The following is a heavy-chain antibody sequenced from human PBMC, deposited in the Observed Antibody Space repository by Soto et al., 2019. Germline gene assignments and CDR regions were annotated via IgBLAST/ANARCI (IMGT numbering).Heavy chain of an antibody. Sequence: SETLSLTCSVSGDSISNLDYFWAWIRQPPGQALEYIGYIYKSATTYYNPSFESRVAISVDTSKSQFSLNVTSVTAADTAVYFCARGRYCLTGRCFPNWFDSWAQGALVTVSS. J-gene: IGHJ5*01. D-gene: IGHD7-27*01. CDR1: GDSISNLDYF. V-gene: IGHV4-30-4*01. CDR2: IYKSATT. CDR3: ARGRYCLTGRCFPNWFDS.